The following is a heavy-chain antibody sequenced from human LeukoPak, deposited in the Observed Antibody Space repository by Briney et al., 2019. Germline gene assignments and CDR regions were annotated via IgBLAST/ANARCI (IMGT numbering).Heavy chain of an antibody. V-gene: IGHV3-30*03. D-gene: IGHD3-10*01. Sequence: SGGSLRLSCAAPGFIFDGYAMNWVRQAPGKGLEWVAQVSKDGSATFYADSVRGRFTISRDNSKNTLSLQMDNLRVDDTAVYFCATGRVQLDYWGQGALVSVSS. CDR2: VSKDGSAT. J-gene: IGHJ4*02. CDR3: ATGRVQLDY. CDR1: GFIFDGYA.